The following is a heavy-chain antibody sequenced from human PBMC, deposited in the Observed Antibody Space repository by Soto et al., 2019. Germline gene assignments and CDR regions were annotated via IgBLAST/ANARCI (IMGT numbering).Heavy chain of an antibody. V-gene: IGHV4-34*01. Sequence: SETLSLTCAVYGGSFSGYYWSWIRQPPGKGLEWIGEINHSGSTNYNPSLKSRVTISVDTSKNQFSLKLSSVTAADTAVYYCARLAFLEWLSTTRFDYWGQGTLVTVSS. J-gene: IGHJ4*02. D-gene: IGHD3-3*01. CDR3: ARLAFLEWLSTTRFDY. CDR2: INHSGST. CDR1: GGSFSGYY.